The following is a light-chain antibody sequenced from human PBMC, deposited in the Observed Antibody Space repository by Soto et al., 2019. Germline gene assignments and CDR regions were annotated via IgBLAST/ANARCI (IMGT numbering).Light chain of an antibody. J-gene: IGKJ4*01. CDR3: QQYNDRST. Sequence: LSTMTPSVGYTVTITCRASKTIGTWLAWYQQKPAKAPKLLIYKASTLESGVPSRFSGSGSGTEFTLTISSLQADDFATYYCQQYNDRSTFCGGAKVDIK. CDR2: KAS. CDR1: KTIGTW. V-gene: IGKV1-5*03.